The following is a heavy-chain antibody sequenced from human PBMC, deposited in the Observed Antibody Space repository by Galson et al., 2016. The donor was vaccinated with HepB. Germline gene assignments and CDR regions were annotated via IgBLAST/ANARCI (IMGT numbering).Heavy chain of an antibody. Sequence: SVKVSCKASGYTFTSYYIHWVRQAPGQGLEWMGIINPNGGSVSYAQKFQGRVTMTTDTSTTTVYMELRRLRSDDAAVYYCARVPLPYYYDSSGPFDSWGQGTLVTVSS. J-gene: IGHJ4*02. D-gene: IGHD3-22*01. CDR2: INPNGGSV. V-gene: IGHV1-46*01. CDR1: GYTFTSYY. CDR3: ARVPLPYYYDSSGPFDS.